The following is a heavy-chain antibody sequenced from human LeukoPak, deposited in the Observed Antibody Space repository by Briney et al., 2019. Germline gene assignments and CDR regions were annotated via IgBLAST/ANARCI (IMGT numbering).Heavy chain of an antibody. Sequence: ASVKVSCKASGYTFTSYGISWVRQAPGQGLEWMGWISAYNGNTNYAQKLQGRVTMTTDTSTSTAYMELRSLRSDDTAVYYCARDQYYDSSGYYDYYYYYGMDVWGQGTTVTVSS. V-gene: IGHV1-18*01. J-gene: IGHJ6*02. CDR3: ARDQYYDSSGYYDYYYYYGMDV. D-gene: IGHD3-22*01. CDR2: ISAYNGNT. CDR1: GYTFTSYG.